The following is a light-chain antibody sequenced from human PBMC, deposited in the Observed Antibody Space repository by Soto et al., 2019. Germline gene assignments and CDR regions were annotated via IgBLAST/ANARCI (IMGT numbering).Light chain of an antibody. Sequence: EIVLTQSPGTLSLSPGERATLSCRASQSVSSSYLAWYQQKPGQAPRLLIYGASSRATGIPDRFSGSGSGTDFSLTINRLEPEDSAVYYCQQYDTSPRTFGQGTKVDI. J-gene: IGKJ1*01. CDR3: QQYDTSPRT. CDR2: GAS. CDR1: QSVSSSY. V-gene: IGKV3-20*01.